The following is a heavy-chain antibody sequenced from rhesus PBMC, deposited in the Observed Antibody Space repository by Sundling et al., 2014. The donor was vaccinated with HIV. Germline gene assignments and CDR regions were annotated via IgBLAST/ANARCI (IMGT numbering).Heavy chain of an antibody. J-gene: IGHJ6*01. CDR3: VRDTSIGLDF. Sequence: QVQLQESGPGLVKPSETLSLTCAVSGGSISRGYYYWSWIRQPPGKGLEWIGHIYGKDDNTNYNPSLKNRVTISKDTSKNQFSLKLRSVTAADTATYYSVRDTSIGLDFWGQGVVVTVSS. D-gene: IGHD3-16*01. CDR1: GGSISRGYYY. V-gene: IGHV4S13*01. CDR2: IYGKDDNT.